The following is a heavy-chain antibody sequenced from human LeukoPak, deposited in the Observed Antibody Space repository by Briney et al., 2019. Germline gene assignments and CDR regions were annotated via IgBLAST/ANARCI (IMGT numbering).Heavy chain of an antibody. CDR1: GFTFSSYA. V-gene: IGHV3-30-3*01. D-gene: IGHD2-2*02. Sequence: SLRLSCAASGFTFSSYAMHWVRQAPGKGLEWVAVISYDGSNKYYADSVKGRFTISRDNSKNTLYLQMNSLRAEDTAVYYCARAQLLYSLDYWGQGTLVTVSS. CDR2: ISYDGSNK. CDR3: ARAQLLYSLDY. J-gene: IGHJ4*02.